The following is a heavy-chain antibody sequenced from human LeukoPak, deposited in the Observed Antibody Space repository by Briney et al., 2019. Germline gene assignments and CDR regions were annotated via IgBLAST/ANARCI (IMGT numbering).Heavy chain of an antibody. J-gene: IGHJ3*02. D-gene: IGHD6-6*01. V-gene: IGHV1-69*01. CDR2: IIPIFGTA. CDR1: GGTFSSYA. Sequence: ASVKVSCKASGGTFSSYAISWVRQAPGQGLEWMGGIIPIFGTANYAQKFQGRVTITADESTSTAYMELSSLRSEDTAVYYCARDTPSYSSSSGGAFDIWGQGTMVTVSS. CDR3: ARDTPSYSSSSGGAFDI.